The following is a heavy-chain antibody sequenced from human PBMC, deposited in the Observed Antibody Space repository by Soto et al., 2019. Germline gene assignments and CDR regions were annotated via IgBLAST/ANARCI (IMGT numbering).Heavy chain of an antibody. Sequence: QVQLVQSGAEVKKPGASVKVSCKASGYVFTNYFMHWVRQAPGQGLEWMGIINPNGGGTSYAQKFEGRVTMTRDSATSTVDMGLSSLRSEDTALYFCAREVGSNSWSYYYGMDVWGQGTSVTVSS. CDR2: INPNGGGT. D-gene: IGHD6-13*01. V-gene: IGHV1-46*01. CDR1: GYVFTNYF. CDR3: AREVGSNSWSYYYGMDV. J-gene: IGHJ6*02.